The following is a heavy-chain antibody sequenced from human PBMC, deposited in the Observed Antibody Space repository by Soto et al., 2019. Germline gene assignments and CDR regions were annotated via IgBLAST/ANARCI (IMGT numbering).Heavy chain of an antibody. CDR2: IYYSGST. J-gene: IGHJ4*02. D-gene: IGHD3-10*01. CDR3: AREYYYGSGSFDY. Sequence: SETLSLTCTVSGGSISSYYWSWIRQPPGKGLEWIGYIYYSGSTNYNPSLKSRVTISVDTSKNQFSLKLSPVTAADTAVYYCAREYYYGSGSFDYWGQGTLVTVSS. V-gene: IGHV4-59*01. CDR1: GGSISSYY.